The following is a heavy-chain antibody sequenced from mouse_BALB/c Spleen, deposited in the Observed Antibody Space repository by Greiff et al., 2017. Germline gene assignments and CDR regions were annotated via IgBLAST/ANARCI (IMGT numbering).Heavy chain of an antibody. D-gene: IGHD4-1*01. CDR3: ARENWDY. CDR2: ISSGSSTI. Sequence: EVHLVESGGGLVQPGGSRKLSCAASGFTFSSFGMHWVRQAPEKGLEWVAYISSGSSTIYYADTVKGRFTISRDNPKNTLFLQMTSLRSEDTAMYYCARENWDYWGQGTTLTVSS. V-gene: IGHV5-17*02. J-gene: IGHJ2*01. CDR1: GFTFSSFG.